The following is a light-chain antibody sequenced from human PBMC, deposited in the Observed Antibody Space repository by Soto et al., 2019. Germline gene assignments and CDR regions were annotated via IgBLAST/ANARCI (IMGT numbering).Light chain of an antibody. J-gene: IGKJ2*01. CDR3: QQYRT. CDR2: DAS. V-gene: IGKV1-5*01. Sequence: DIQMTQSPSTLSASVGDRVTITCRASQSISSWLAWYQQKPGKAPKLLIYDASSLESGVPSRFSASGSGTEFTLTISSLQPDDFATYYCQQYRTFGQGTKLEIK. CDR1: QSISSW.